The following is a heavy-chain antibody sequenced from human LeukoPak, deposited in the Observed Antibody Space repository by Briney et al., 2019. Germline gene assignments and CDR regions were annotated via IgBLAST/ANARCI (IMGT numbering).Heavy chain of an antibody. V-gene: IGHV3-11*04. CDR1: GFTFTTYY. Sequence: GGSLRLSCAAPGFTFTTYYMSWIRQAPGKGLEWVSYISSSGKTIYYADTVKGRFTISRDNAKNSLSLQMDSRRAEDTVVYYCARGGDITGTTWGYYFDFWGQGTLVTVSS. CDR3: ARGGDITGTTWGYYFDF. D-gene: IGHD1-20*01. CDR2: ISSSGKTI. J-gene: IGHJ4*02.